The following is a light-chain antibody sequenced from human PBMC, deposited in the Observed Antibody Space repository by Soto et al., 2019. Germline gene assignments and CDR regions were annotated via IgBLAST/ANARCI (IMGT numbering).Light chain of an antibody. CDR1: SSDVGGYNY. CDR2: DVS. CDR3: SSNTSSSTLCG. J-gene: IGLJ1*01. V-gene: IGLV2-14*01. Sequence: QSALTQPASVSGSPGQSITISCTGTSSDVGGYNYVSWYQQHPGKAPKLMIYDVSNRPSGVSNRFSGSKSGNTASLTISGLQAEDEADYYCSSNTSSSTLCGFGTGTKLTVL.